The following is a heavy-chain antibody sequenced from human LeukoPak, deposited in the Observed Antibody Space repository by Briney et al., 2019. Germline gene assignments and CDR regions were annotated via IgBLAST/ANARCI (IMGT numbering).Heavy chain of an antibody. CDR1: GFTFDDYA. Sequence: PGGSLRLSCAASGFTFDDYAMHWVRQTPGKGLEWVSGISWNSGSIGYADSVKGRFTISRDNAKNSLYPQMNSLRAEDTAVYYCARDIPSPRQAYDFWSGYYNWGQGTLVTVSS. J-gene: IGHJ4*02. D-gene: IGHD3-3*01. V-gene: IGHV3-9*01. CDR2: ISWNSGSI. CDR3: ARDIPSPRQAYDFWSGYYN.